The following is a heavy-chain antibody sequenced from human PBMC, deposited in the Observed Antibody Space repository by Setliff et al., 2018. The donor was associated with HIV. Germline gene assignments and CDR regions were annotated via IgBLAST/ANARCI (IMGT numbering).Heavy chain of an antibody. CDR1: GGTFSSYV. J-gene: IGHJ5*02. CDR2: IIPMYGVA. Sequence: SVKVSCKASGGTFSSYVISWVRQAPGQGPEWMGGIIPMYGVANYAQRFQGRVTITTDESTSTAYMELSSLRSEDTAVYYCALPYCGGGNCWSSASLPPAGWFDPWGQGTLVTVSS. V-gene: IGHV1-69*05. CDR3: ALPYCGGGNCWSSASLPPAGWFDP. D-gene: IGHD2-15*01.